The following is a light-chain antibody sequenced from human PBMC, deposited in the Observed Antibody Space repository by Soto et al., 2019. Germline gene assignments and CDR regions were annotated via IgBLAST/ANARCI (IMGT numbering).Light chain of an antibody. CDR1: SSDVGGYNY. Sequence: QSALTQPASVSGSPGQSITISCTGTSSDVGGYNYVSWYQQHPGKAPKLMIYEVGNRPSGVSNRFSGSKSGNTASLTISGLQAEDEADYYCSSYTSSSTLVVFGGGTKLTFL. V-gene: IGLV2-14*01. J-gene: IGLJ2*01. CDR2: EVG. CDR3: SSYTSSSTLVV.